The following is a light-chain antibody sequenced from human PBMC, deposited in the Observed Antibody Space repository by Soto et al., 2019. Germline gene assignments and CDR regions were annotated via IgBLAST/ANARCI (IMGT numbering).Light chain of an antibody. J-gene: IGLJ3*02. CDR1: SSNIGGGYD. CDR3: QSYASSLSGWV. CDR2: GNI. V-gene: IGLV1-40*01. Sequence: QSVLTQPPSMSGAPGQSVTISCTGSSSNIGGGYDVHWYQQLPGTAPKLIVFGNINRPSRVPDRFSGSKSGTSASLAITELQAEDEADYYCQSYASSLSGWVFGGGTKVTVL.